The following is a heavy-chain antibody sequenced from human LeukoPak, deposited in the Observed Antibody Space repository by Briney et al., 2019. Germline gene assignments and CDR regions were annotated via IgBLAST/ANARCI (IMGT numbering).Heavy chain of an antibody. J-gene: IGHJ4*02. D-gene: IGHD5-12*01. CDR1: GFTVSSQF. Sequence: GGSLRLSCEVSGFTVSSQFMSWVRQAPGKGLEWVSTVYSVGSTYYADSVRGRFTISRLNSNNTLYLQMNSLRPNDTAVYYCARALGYAGGFFDSWGQGILVTVSS. V-gene: IGHV3-53*04. CDR3: ARALGYAGGFFDS. CDR2: VYSVGST.